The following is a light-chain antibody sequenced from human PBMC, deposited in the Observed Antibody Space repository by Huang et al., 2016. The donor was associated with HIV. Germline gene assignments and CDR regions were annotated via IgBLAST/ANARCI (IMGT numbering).Light chain of an antibody. Sequence: DIQMTQFPSTLSASVGDSVTITCRASQSISKRLAWYQQKPGKAPKVLIYKASSLESGVPSRFSGSGSGTEYTLTISSLQPDDSATYYCQQYNNYARTFGQGTKLEI. J-gene: IGKJ2*01. CDR2: KAS. CDR3: QQYNNYART. V-gene: IGKV1-5*03. CDR1: QSISKR.